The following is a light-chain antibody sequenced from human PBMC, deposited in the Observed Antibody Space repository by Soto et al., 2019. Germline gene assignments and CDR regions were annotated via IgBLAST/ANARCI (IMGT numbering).Light chain of an antibody. J-gene: IGLJ2*01. V-gene: IGLV2-8*01. Sequence: QSALTQPPSASGSPGQSVTISCTGTSSDVGGYNYVSWYQQHPGKAPKLMIYEVNKRPSGVPDRFSGSKSGNTASLTVSGLQAEDEADYYCSSNAGSNNLVFGAGTKLTVL. CDR3: SSNAGSNNLV. CDR1: SSDVGGYNY. CDR2: EVN.